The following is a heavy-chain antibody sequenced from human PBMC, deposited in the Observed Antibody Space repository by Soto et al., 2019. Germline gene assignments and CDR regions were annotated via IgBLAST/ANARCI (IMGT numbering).Heavy chain of an antibody. CDR1: GGTFSRYT. CDR2: IIPILDIP. CDR3: ASHFTGVLVLGASPPGGDNYGGDV. J-gene: IGHJ6*02. V-gene: IGHV1-69*02. Sequence: QVQLVQSGAEVKKPGSSVKVSCKASGGTFSRYTISWVRQAPGQGLEWMGRIIPILDIPNYAQNFQGRVTITAKKSTSTAYMELSSLRYEHTAVYYCASHFTGVLVLGASPPGGDNYGGDVWGQGTTVTVSS. D-gene: IGHD2-15*01.